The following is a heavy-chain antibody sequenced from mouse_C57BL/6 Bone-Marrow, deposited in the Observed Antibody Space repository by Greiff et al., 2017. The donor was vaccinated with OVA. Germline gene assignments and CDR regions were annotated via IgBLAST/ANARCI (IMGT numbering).Heavy chain of an antibody. Sequence: EVKLVESGGGLVQPGGSLSLSCAASGFTFTDYYMSWVRQPPGKALEWLGFIRNKANGYTTEYSASVKGRFTISRDNSQSILYLQMNALRAEDSATYYCARFSPHCDYWGQGTTLTVSS. J-gene: IGHJ2*01. V-gene: IGHV7-3*01. CDR3: ARFSPHCDY. CDR2: IRNKANGYTT. CDR1: GFTFTDYY. D-gene: IGHD6-1*01.